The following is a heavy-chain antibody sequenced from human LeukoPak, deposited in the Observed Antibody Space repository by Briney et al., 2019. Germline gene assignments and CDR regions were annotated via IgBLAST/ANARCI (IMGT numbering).Heavy chain of an antibody. CDR1: GGSISSYY. Sequence: KASETLSLTCTVSGGSISSYYWSWIRQPPGKGLEWIGYIYYSGSTNYNPSLKSRVTISVDTSKNQFSLKLSSVTAADTAVYYCARVGYSSWYRYYFDYWGQGTLVTVSS. V-gene: IGHV4-59*01. CDR3: ARVGYSSWYRYYFDY. CDR2: IYYSGST. D-gene: IGHD6-13*01. J-gene: IGHJ4*02.